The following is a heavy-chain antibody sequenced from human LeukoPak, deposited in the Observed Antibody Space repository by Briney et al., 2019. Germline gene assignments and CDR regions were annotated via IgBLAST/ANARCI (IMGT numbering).Heavy chain of an antibody. Sequence: SETLSLTCTVSGGSIRGSYYWSWIRQPAGKGLEWIGRIYSSGSTNYDPSLKSRVTISVDKSNNQFSLMLNSVTAADKAVYYCARGKQYAVDYWGQGTLVTVSS. V-gene: IGHV4-4*07. CDR3: ARGKQYAVDY. CDR2: IYSSGST. D-gene: IGHD6-19*01. CDR1: GGSIRGSYY. J-gene: IGHJ4*02.